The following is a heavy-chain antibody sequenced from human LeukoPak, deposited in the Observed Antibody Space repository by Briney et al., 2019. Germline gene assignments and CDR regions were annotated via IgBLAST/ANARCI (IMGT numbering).Heavy chain of an antibody. Sequence: GESLQISCKGSGYLFTSYWIGWVRQLPGKGLEWMGIIYPGDSDTRYSPSFQGQVTISADKSISTAYLQWSSLKASDTAMYYCARRLLGYCSGGSCEYYFYYWGQGTLVTVS. D-gene: IGHD2-15*01. CDR3: ARRLLGYCSGGSCEYYFYY. J-gene: IGHJ4*02. CDR1: GYLFTSYW. V-gene: IGHV5-51*01. CDR2: IYPGDSDT.